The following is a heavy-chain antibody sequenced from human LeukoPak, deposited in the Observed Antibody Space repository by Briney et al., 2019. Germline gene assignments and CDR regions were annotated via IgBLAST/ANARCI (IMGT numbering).Heavy chain of an antibody. J-gene: IGHJ4*02. Sequence: SVKVSCKASGGTFSSYAISWVRQAPGQGLEWMGGIIPIFGTANYAQKFQGRVTITADKSPSTAYMELSSLRSEDTAVYYCARDSGADIVVVPAASDYWGQGTLVTVSS. CDR1: GGTFSSYA. CDR2: IIPIFGTA. CDR3: ARDSGADIVVVPAASDY. V-gene: IGHV1-69*06. D-gene: IGHD2-2*01.